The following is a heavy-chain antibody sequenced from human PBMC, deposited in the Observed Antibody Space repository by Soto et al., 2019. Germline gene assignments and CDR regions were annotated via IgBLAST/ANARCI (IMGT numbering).Heavy chain of an antibody. CDR2: INHSGST. CDR3: ARGTVITIFGVVIIPSAFDI. J-gene: IGHJ3*02. CDR1: GGSISSYY. Sequence: SETLSLTCTVSGGSISSYYWSWIRQPPGKGLEWIGEINHSGSTNYNPSLKSRVTISVDTSKNQFSLKLSSVTAADTAVYYCARGTVITIFGVVIIPSAFDIWGQGTMVTVSS. V-gene: IGHV4-34*01. D-gene: IGHD3-3*01.